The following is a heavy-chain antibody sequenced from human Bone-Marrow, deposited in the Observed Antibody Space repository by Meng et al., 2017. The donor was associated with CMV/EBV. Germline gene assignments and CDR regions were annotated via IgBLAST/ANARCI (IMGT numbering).Heavy chain of an antibody. D-gene: IGHD6-13*01. CDR2: ISYDGSNK. J-gene: IGHJ4*02. CDR1: GFTFSSYA. CDR3: ARGVYQAAAGSSGFDY. Sequence: GGSLRLSCAASGFTFSSYAMHWVRQAPGKGLEWVAVISYDGSNKYYADSVKGRFTISRDNAKNSLYLQMNSLRAEDTAVYYCARGVYQAAAGSSGFDYWGQGTLVTVSS. V-gene: IGHV3-30-3*01.